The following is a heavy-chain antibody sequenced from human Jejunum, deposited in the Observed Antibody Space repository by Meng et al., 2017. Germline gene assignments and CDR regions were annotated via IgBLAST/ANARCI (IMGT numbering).Heavy chain of an antibody. CDR3: AKGQFLDSSTLYHRTFDH. Sequence: GESLKTFRSASGFTFHNYAISWGRQAPGKGLEWVSAIDCSSTVIYYTDFVKGRFTISRDNSMNKLYLQINSLRAEDTALYYCAKGQFLDSSTLYHRTFDHWGQGTMVTVSS. D-gene: IGHD6-19*01. V-gene: IGHV3-23*01. CDR2: IDCSSTVI. J-gene: IGHJ4*02. CDR1: GFTFHNYA.